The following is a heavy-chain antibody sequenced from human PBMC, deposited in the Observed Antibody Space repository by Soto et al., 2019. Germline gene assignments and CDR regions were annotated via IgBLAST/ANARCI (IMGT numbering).Heavy chain of an antibody. CDR3: MTWSTEAAGSDLGDW. V-gene: IGHV3-15*05. CDR1: GFTVSNAW. D-gene: IGHD2-21*02. CDR2: IKSKPHGGTT. Sequence: EGQLVESGGGLVKPGGSLRLSCAASGFTVSNAWMTWVRQAPGKGLEWVAHIKSKPHGGTTEYAPAVKDRFTISREDSTNMAYLQMNSLKSDDTSVYYCMTWSTEAAGSDLGDWWGRGSLVTVSS. J-gene: IGHJ4*02.